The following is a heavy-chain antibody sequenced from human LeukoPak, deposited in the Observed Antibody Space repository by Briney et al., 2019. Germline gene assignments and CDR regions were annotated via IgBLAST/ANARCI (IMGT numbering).Heavy chain of an antibody. V-gene: IGHV4-38-2*02. CDR1: GYSISSGYY. CDR3: ARARDTNPFDY. J-gene: IGHJ4*02. Sequence: SETLSLTCTLSGYSISSGYYWGWIRQPPGKGLEWIGSIYYSGSTYYNPSLKSRVTISVDTSKNQFSLKLSSVTAADTAVYYCARARDTNPFDYWGQGTLVTVSS. CDR2: IYYSGST. D-gene: IGHD5-24*01.